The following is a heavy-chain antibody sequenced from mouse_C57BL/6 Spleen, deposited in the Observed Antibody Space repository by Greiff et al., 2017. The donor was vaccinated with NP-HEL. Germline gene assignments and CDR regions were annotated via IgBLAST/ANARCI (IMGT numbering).Heavy chain of an antibody. Sequence: EVQLQQSGPELVKPGASVKMSCKASGYTFTDYNMHWVKQSHGKSLEWIGYINPNNGGTSYNQKFKGKATLTVNKSSSTAYMELRSLTSEDSAVYYCARKGYYYGSSHYYAMDYWGQGTSVTVSS. D-gene: IGHD1-1*01. CDR3: ARKGYYYGSSHYYAMDY. J-gene: IGHJ4*01. CDR1: GYTFTDYN. V-gene: IGHV1-22*01. CDR2: INPNNGGT.